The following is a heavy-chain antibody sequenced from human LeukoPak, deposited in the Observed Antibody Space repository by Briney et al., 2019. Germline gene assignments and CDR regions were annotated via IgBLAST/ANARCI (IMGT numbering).Heavy chain of an antibody. J-gene: IGHJ4*02. CDR1: GFTFSSYA. CDR2: ISVSGGST. D-gene: IGHD2-21*02. V-gene: IGHV3-23*01. Sequence: GGSLRLSCAASGFTFSSYAMSWVRQAPGKGLEWVSVISVSGGSTYYADSVKGRFTISRDNSKNTLNLQMNSLGAGDTAVYRCAKAGVFGYCGGDCYFDYWGQGTQVTVSS. CDR3: AKAGVFGYCGGDCYFDY.